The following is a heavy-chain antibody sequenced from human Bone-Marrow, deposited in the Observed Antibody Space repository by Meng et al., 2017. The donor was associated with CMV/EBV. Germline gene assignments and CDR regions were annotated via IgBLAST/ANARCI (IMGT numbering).Heavy chain of an antibody. CDR1: GFTFSSYA. CDR3: AKYSAVGERLYYFDY. D-gene: IGHD2-21*01. V-gene: IGHV3-30*04. Sequence: GGSLRLSCAASGFTFSSYAMHWVRQAPGKGLEWVAVISYDGSNKYYADSVKGRFTISRDNSKNTLYLQMNSLRAEDTAVYYCAKYSAVGERLYYFDYWGQGTLVTVSS. CDR2: ISYDGSNK. J-gene: IGHJ4*02.